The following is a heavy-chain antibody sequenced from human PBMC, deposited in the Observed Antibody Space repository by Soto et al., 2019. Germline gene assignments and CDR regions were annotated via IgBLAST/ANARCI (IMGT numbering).Heavy chain of an antibody. CDR3: ARHTPAISISDH. J-gene: IGHJ4*02. V-gene: IGHV4-59*08. CDR1: GGSISSYY. CDR2: IYYSEST. D-gene: IGHD2-15*01. Sequence: SVTLSLTCTVSGGSISSYYWSWIRQPPGKGLEWIGYIYYSESTNYNPSLKSRVIISVDTSKNQFSLKLSSVTAADTAVYYCARHTPAISISDHWGQGTLVTVS.